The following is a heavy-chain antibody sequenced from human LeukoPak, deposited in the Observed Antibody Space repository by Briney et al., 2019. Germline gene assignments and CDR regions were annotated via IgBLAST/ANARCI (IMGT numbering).Heavy chain of an antibody. CDR2: FDPEDGET. CDR1: GYTLTELS. V-gene: IGHV1-24*01. D-gene: IGHD6-19*01. CDR3: ATGLGWAGQGNWFDP. J-gene: IGHJ5*02. Sequence: GASVKVSCKVSGYTLTELSMHWVRQAPAKGLEWMGGFDPEDGETIYAQKFQGRVTMTEDTSTDTAYMELSSLRSEDTAVYYCATGLGWAGQGNWFDPWGQGTLVTVSS.